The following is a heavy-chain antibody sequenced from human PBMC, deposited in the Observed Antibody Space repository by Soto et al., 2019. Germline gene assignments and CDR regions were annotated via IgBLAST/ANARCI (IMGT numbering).Heavy chain of an antibody. Sequence: QVQLQESGPGLVKPSETLSLTCTVSSGSINNYYWSWIRQPPGKGLVFIGYIYYAGTTTYNPSLKSRVTISVNTSKNQFSLKLSSVTAADTAVYYCARLGGYYQALDSWGQGTLLTVSS. CDR3: ARLGGYYQALDS. CDR2: IYYAGTT. V-gene: IGHV4-59*08. CDR1: SGSINNYY. J-gene: IGHJ4*02. D-gene: IGHD3-22*01.